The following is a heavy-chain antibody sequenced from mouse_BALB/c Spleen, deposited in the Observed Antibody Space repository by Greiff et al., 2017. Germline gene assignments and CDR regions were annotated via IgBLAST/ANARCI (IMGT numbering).Heavy chain of an antibody. CDR1: GYTFTSYV. V-gene: IGHV1-14*01. D-gene: IGHD4-1*01. CDR3: ARASNWDDWYFDV. Sequence: EVQLQESGPELVKPGASVKMSCKASGYTFTSYVMHWVKQKPGQGLEWIGYINPYNDGTKYNEKFKGKATLTSDKSSSTAYMELCSLTSEDSAVYYCARASNWDDWYFDVWGAGTTVTVSS. J-gene: IGHJ1*01. CDR2: INPYNDGT.